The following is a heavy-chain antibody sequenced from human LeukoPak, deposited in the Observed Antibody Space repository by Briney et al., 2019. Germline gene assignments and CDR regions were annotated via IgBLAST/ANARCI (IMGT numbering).Heavy chain of an antibody. Sequence: SETLSLTCAVYGGSFSGYYWSWIRQPPGKGLEWIGEINHSGSTNYNPSLKSRVTISVDTSKNQFSLKLSSVTAADTALYFCARTSPYSSSSSFDYWGLGTLVTVSS. CDR3: ARTSPYSSSSSFDY. CDR2: INHSGST. J-gene: IGHJ4*01. D-gene: IGHD6-13*01. CDR1: GGSFSGYY. V-gene: IGHV4-34*01.